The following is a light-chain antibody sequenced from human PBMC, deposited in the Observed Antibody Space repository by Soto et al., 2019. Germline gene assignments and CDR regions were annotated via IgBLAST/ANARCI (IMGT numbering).Light chain of an antibody. CDR3: QHYRTS. CDR1: QSVSSSY. V-gene: IGKV3-20*01. Sequence: EIVLTQSPGTLSLSPGERATLSCRASQSVSSSYLAWYQQKPGQPPRLLIYGASSRATGIPDRFSGSGSGTVFTLTITRLEPEEFAVYYCQHYRTSFGGGTKVEIK. CDR2: GAS. J-gene: IGKJ4*01.